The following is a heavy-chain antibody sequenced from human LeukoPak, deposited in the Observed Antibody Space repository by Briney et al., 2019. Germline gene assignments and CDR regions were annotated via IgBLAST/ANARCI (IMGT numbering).Heavy chain of an antibody. CDR1: GFTFSSYG. J-gene: IGHJ4*02. D-gene: IGHD6-6*01. V-gene: IGHV3-33*01. CDR3: AIDAYSSSSFPFDC. CDR2: IWYDGSNK. Sequence: GGSLRLSCAASGFTFSSYGMHWVRQAPGKGLEWVAVIWYDGSNKYYADSVKGRFTISRDNSKNTLYLQMNSLRAEDTAVYYCAIDAYSSSSFPFDCWGQGTPVTVSS.